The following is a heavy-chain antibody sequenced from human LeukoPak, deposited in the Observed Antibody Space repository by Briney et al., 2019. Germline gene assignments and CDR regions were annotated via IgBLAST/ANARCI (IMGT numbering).Heavy chain of an antibody. CDR3: AKGGKWDVTPFDY. V-gene: IGHV3-23*01. Sequence: GSLRLSCAASGFTFSSYAMSWVRQAPGKGLEWVSAISGSGGSTYYADSVKGRFTISRDNSKNTLYLQMNSLRAEDTAIYYCAKGGKWDVTPFDYWGQGTLVTVS. CDR2: ISGSGGST. D-gene: IGHD1-26*01. J-gene: IGHJ4*02. CDR1: GFTFSSYA.